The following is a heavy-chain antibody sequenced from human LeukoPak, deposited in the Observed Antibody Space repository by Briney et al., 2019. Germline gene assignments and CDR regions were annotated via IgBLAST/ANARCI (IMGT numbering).Heavy chain of an antibody. CDR1: GFTFSSYA. J-gene: IGHJ4*02. CDR2: IIGSGDST. CDR3: AKASTYYYDSSGFLPDF. Sequence: GGSLRLSRAASGFTFSSYAMSWVRQAPGKGLEWVSGIIGSGDSTYYADSVKGRFTISRDNSKNTLYVQMNSLRAEDTAVYYCAKASTYYYDSSGFLPDFWGQGTLVTVSS. V-gene: IGHV3-23*01. D-gene: IGHD3-22*01.